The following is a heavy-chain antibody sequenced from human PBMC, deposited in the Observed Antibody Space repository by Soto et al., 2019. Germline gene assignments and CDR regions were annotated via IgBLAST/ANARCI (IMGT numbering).Heavy chain of an antibody. J-gene: IGHJ6*02. CDR1: GFTFSSYG. Sequence: QVQLVESGGGVVQPGRSLRLSCAASGFTFSSYGMHWVRQAPGKGLEWVAVISYDGSNKYYADSVKGRFTISRDNSKNTLYLQMNSLRAEDTAVYYCAKDRRPYYYYGMNEWGQGTTVTVSS. D-gene: IGHD6-25*01. CDR3: AKDRRPYYYYGMNE. CDR2: ISYDGSNK. V-gene: IGHV3-30*18.